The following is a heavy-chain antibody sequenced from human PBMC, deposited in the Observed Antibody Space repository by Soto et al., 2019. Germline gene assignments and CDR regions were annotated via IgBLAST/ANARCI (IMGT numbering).Heavy chain of an antibody. CDR3: ARARAFWSGYTYYYYMDV. CDR1: GGSFSGYY. CDR2: INHSGST. J-gene: IGHJ6*03. V-gene: IGHV4-34*01. Sequence: SETLSLTCAVYGGSFSGYYWSWIRQPPGKGLEWIGEINHSGSTNYNPSLKSRVTISVDTSKNQFSLKLSSVTAADTAVYYCARARAFWSGYTYYYYMDVWGKGTTVTVSS. D-gene: IGHD3-3*01.